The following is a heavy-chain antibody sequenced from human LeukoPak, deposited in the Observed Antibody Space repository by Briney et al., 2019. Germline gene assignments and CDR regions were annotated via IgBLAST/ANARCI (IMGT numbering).Heavy chain of an antibody. Sequence: SETLSLTCTVSGGSISSYYWSWIRQPPGKGLEWIGYIYYSGSTNYNPSLKSRVTISVDTSKNQFSLKLSSVTAADTAVYYCARGPSSLYDFWSGYHHDPFQHWGQGTLVTVSS. D-gene: IGHD3-3*01. CDR1: GGSISSYY. V-gene: IGHV4-59*12. CDR3: ARGPSSLYDFWSGYHHDPFQH. CDR2: IYYSGST. J-gene: IGHJ1*01.